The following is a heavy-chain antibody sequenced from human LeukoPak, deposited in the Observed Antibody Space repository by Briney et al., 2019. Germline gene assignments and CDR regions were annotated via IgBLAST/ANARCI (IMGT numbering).Heavy chain of an antibody. V-gene: IGHV3-23*01. CDR1: GFTFSSYA. CDR2: ISGSGGST. CDR3: AKELSSSWSPGYFQH. J-gene: IGHJ1*01. D-gene: IGHD6-13*01. Sequence: GGSLRLSCAASGFTFSSYAMSWVRQAPGKGLEWVSAISGSGGSTYYADSVKGRFTISRDNSKNTLYLQMNSLRAEDMAVYYCAKELSSSWSPGYFQHWGQGTLVTVSS.